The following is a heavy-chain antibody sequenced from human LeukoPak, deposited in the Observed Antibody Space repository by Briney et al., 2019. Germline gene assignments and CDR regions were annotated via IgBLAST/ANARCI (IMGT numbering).Heavy chain of an antibody. J-gene: IGHJ4*02. D-gene: IGHD5-18*01. CDR2: ISSSTSTI. V-gene: IGHV3-48*04. Sequence: GGSLSLSCAASAFTFSTYSMIWVRQAPGKGLEWVSYISSSTSTIYYADSVRGRFTISRDNAKNSLYLQMNSLRAEDTAVYYCARTSRYTYGPGDFDYWGQGTLVTVSS. CDR1: AFTFSTYS. CDR3: ARTSRYTYGPGDFDY.